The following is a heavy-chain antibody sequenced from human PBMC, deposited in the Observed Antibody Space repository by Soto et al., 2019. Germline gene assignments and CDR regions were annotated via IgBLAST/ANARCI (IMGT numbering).Heavy chain of an antibody. CDR2: ISWNSGSI. D-gene: IGHD2-15*01. J-gene: IGHJ6*02. V-gene: IGHV3-9*01. CDR3: AKDGGYCSGGSCHDYYYGMDV. Sequence: PGGSLRLSCAASGFTFDDYAMHWVRQAPGKGLEWVSGISWNSGSIGYADSVKGRFTISRDNAKNSLYLQMNSLRAEDTALYYCAKDGGYCSGGSCHDYYYGMDVWGQGTTVTVSS. CDR1: GFTFDDYA.